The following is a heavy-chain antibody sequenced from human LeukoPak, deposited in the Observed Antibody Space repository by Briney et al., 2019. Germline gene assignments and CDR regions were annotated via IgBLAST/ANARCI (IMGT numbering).Heavy chain of an antibody. Sequence: ASVKVSCKASGGTFSSYAISWVRQAPGQGLEWMGWINPNSGGTNYAQKSQGRVTMTRDTSISTAYMELSRLRSDDTAVYYCARGVGPRYFDLWAVAPWSLSPQ. CDR2: INPNSGGT. D-gene: IGHD1-26*01. CDR3: ARGVGPRYFDL. CDR1: GGTFSSYA. V-gene: IGHV1-2*02. J-gene: IGHJ2*01.